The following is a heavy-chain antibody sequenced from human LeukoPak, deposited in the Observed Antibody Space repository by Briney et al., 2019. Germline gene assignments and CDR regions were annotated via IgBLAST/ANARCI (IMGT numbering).Heavy chain of an antibody. CDR2: INPNSGGT. V-gene: IGHV1-2*02. Sequence: ASVKVSCKASGYTFTGYYMHWVRQAPGQGLEWMGWINPNSGGTNYAQKFQGRVTMTRDTSISTAYMELSRLRSDDTAVYYCARDAQTRYYYYMDVWGKGTTVTVSS. J-gene: IGHJ6*03. CDR3: ARDAQTRYYYYMDV. D-gene: IGHD4-23*01. CDR1: GYTFTGYY.